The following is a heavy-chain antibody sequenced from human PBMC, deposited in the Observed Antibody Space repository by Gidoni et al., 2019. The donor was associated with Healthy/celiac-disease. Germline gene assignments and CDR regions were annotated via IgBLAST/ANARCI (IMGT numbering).Heavy chain of an antibody. Sequence: EVQLVESGGGLVKPGGSLRPSCAASGFTFSIYSMNWVRQDPGTGLEWVSSISSSSSYIYYADSVKCRFTISRDNAKNSLYLQMNSLRAEDTAVYYCARTAVAGLFDYWGQGTLVTVSS. D-gene: IGHD6-19*01. CDR3: ARTAVAGLFDY. CDR1: GFTFSIYS. V-gene: IGHV3-21*01. CDR2: ISSSSSYI. J-gene: IGHJ4*02.